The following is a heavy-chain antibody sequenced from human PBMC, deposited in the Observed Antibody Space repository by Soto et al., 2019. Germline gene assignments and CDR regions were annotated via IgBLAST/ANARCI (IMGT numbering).Heavy chain of an antibody. CDR3: ARDLAAAGTDYYGMDV. CDR1: GGTFSSYA. CDR2: IIPIFGAA. D-gene: IGHD6-13*01. V-gene: IGHV1-69*12. Sequence: QVQLVQSGAEVKKPGSSVKVSCKASGGTFSSYAISWVRQAPGQGLEWMGGIIPIFGAANYAQKFQGRVTITADESTSTAYMELSSLRSEDTAVYYCARDLAAAGTDYYGMDVWGQGTTVTVSS. J-gene: IGHJ6*02.